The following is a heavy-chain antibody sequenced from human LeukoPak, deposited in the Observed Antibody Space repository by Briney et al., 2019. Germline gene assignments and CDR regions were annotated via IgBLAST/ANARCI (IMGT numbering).Heavy chain of an antibody. Sequence: PSETLSLTCAVYGGSFSGYYLSWIRQPPGKGLEWIGEINHSGSTNYNPSLKSRVTISVDTSKNQFSLKLSSVTAADTAVYYCARGRGYYDSSGYFHFDYWGQGTLVTVSS. J-gene: IGHJ4*02. CDR3: ARGRGYYDSSGYFHFDY. CDR2: INHSGST. V-gene: IGHV4-34*01. D-gene: IGHD3-22*01. CDR1: GGSFSGYY.